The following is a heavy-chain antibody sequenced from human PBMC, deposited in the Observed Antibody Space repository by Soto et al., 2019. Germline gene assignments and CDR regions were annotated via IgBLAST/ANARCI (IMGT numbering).Heavy chain of an antibody. CDR3: SKDGSSSSSALDY. CDR1: GFTFSSYG. V-gene: IGHV3-30*18. J-gene: IGHJ4*02. D-gene: IGHD6-6*01. CDR2: ISYDGSNK. Sequence: QVQLVESGGGVVQPGRSLRLSCAASGFTFSSYGMHWVRQAPGKGLEWVAVISYDGSNKYYADSVKGRFTISRDNSKNTLYLQLNSLRAEDMAVYYCSKDGSSSSSALDYWGQGTLVTVSS.